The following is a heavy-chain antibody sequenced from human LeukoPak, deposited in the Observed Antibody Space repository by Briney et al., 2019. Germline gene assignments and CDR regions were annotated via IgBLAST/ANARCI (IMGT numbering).Heavy chain of an antibody. CDR2: IYYSGST. Sequence: SETLSLTCTVSGGSISSSSYYWGWIRQPPGKGLEWIGSIYYSGSTYYNPSLKSRVTISVDTSKNQFSLKLSSVTAADTAVYYCARADFEYQYPGIAVYSPFDYWGQGTLVTVSS. CDR1: GGSISSSSYY. CDR3: ARADFEYQYPGIAVYSPFDY. J-gene: IGHJ4*02. D-gene: IGHD6-19*01. V-gene: IGHV4-39*07.